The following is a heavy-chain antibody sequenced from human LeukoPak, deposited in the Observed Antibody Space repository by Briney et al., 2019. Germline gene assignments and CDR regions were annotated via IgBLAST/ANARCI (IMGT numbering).Heavy chain of an antibody. D-gene: IGHD2-15*01. CDR2: ISRTGNSI. J-gene: IGHJ4*02. CDR1: GFTLSSYE. Sequence: GGSLRLSCAASGFTLSSYEMNWVRLAPGKGLEWISYISRTGNSIYYADSVKGRFTISRDSAKNSLYLEMNSLRADDTAVYYCARELGSGIDYWGRGTLVTVSS. V-gene: IGHV3-48*03. CDR3: ARELGSGIDY.